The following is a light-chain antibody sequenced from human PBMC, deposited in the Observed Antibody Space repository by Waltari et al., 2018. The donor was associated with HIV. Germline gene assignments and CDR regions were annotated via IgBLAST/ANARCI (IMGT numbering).Light chain of an antibody. V-gene: IGLV5-45*04. CDR1: SGINVATYR. Sequence: QPVLTQPSSLSASPGASASLTRPFCSGINVATYRIYWYQKNPGRPPQYLLRYKSDSDKQHGAGVPSRFFASKATSANAVIVLISGRQSEDESDYYCIIWHNSVFVFGGGTKLTVL. CDR3: IIWHNSVFV. CDR2: YKSDSDK. J-gene: IGLJ3*02.